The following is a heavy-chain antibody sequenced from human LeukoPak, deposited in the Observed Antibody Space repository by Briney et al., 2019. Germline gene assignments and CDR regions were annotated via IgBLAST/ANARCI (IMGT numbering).Heavy chain of an antibody. D-gene: IGHD2-15*01. J-gene: IGHJ5*02. V-gene: IGHV3-72*01. CDR2: TRNKANSYTT. CDR3: ARGSDSPFDP. CDR1: GFTFSDHY. Sequence: GGSLRLSCAASGFTFSDHYTDWVRQAPGKGLEWVGRTRNKANSYTTEYAASVKGRFTISRDDSKNSLYLQMNSLKTEDTAVYYCARGSDSPFDPWGQGTLVTVSS.